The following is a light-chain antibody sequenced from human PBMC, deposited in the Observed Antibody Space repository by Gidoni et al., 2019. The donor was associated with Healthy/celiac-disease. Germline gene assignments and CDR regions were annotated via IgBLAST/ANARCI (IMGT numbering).Light chain of an antibody. V-gene: IGKV1-39*01. Sequence: DIQMTQSPSSLSAAVGDRVNITCRASQSISSYLNWYQQKQAPSRFSGSGSGTDFTLTISSLQPEDFATYYCQQSYSTPLTFGGGTKVEIK. CDR3: QQSYSTPLT. J-gene: IGKJ4*01. CDR1: QSISSY.